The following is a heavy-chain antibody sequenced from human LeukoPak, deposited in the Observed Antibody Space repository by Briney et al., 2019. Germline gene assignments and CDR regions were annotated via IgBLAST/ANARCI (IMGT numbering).Heavy chain of an antibody. D-gene: IGHD6-6*01. Sequence: SGGSLRLSCAASGFTFSSYGMHWVRQAPGKGLEWVAFIRYDGSNKYYADSVKGRFTISRDNSKNTLYLQMNSLRAEDTAVYYCAKDLGGSSSPESQYFQHWGQGTLVTVSS. CDR3: AKDLGGSSSPESQYFQH. V-gene: IGHV3-30*02. J-gene: IGHJ1*01. CDR2: IRYDGSNK. CDR1: GFTFSSYG.